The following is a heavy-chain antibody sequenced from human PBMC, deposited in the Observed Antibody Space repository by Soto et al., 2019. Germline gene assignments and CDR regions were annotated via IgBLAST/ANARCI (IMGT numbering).Heavy chain of an antibody. CDR2: ISYDGTNL. V-gene: IGHV3-30-3*01. J-gene: IGHJ4*02. CDR3: ARWLQGLDY. D-gene: IGHD5-12*01. CDR1: EFTFSSYT. Sequence: QVHLVESGGGVVRPGRSLRLSCAASEFTFSSYTMNWVRQAPGKGLEWVAAISYDGTNLYYADSVKGRLSISRDNSKSTLYLHMTSLGPEDTAGYCCARWLQGLDYWGQGTLVTVSS.